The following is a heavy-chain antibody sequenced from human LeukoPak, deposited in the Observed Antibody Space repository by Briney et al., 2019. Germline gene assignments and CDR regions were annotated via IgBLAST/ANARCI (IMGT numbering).Heavy chain of an antibody. CDR2: ISASGGST. CDR1: GFTFSSYA. D-gene: IGHD1-26*01. V-gene: IGHV3-23*01. Sequence: GGSLRLSCAASGFTFSSYAMSWVRQVPGKGLEWVSGISASGGSTSYADSVRGRFTISRDNSKNTLYVQMNSLRDEDTAVYYCAKNRYSGSLSPFDIWGQGTMVTVSS. J-gene: IGHJ3*02. CDR3: AKNRYSGSLSPFDI.